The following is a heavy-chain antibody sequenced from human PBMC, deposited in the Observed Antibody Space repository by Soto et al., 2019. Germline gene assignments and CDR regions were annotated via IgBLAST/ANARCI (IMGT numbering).Heavy chain of an antibody. CDR3: ARWSYLDY. CDR1: GFSFGIYA. CDR2: ISGSDGKT. D-gene: IGHD3-3*01. J-gene: IGHJ4*02. V-gene: IGHV3-23*01. Sequence: GGSLRLSCAASGFSFGIYALSWVRQAPGKGLEWVSTISGSDGKTFYADSVKGRFSISRDTSQNTLYLQMNSLRADDTAIYYCARWSYLDYWGQGTRVTVSS.